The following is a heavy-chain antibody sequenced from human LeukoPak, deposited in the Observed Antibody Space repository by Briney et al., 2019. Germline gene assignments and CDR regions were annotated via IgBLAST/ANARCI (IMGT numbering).Heavy chain of an antibody. CDR3: ARDIRADYYDSSGYYYLYWFDP. J-gene: IGHJ5*02. V-gene: IGHV4-39*07. Sequence: SETLSLTCTVSGGSISSSSYYWGWIRQPPGKGLEWLGSIYYSGSTYYNPSLKSRVTISVDTSKNQFSLKLSSVTAADTAVYYCARDIRADYYDSSGYYYLYWFDPWGQGTLVTVSS. CDR2: IYYSGST. D-gene: IGHD3-22*01. CDR1: GGSISSSSYY.